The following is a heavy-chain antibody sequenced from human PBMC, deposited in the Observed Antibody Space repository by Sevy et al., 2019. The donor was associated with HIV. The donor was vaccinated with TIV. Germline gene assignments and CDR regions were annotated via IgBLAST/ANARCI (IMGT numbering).Heavy chain of an antibody. CDR3: ARWRTAITAFDI. CDR2: IKQDGSEK. Sequence: GGSLRLSCAASRFTFSNFWMTWVRQAPGKGLEWVANIKQDGSEKYYVDAVRGRFTISRDNAKNSLYLQMNSLRAEDTAVYYFARWRTAITAFDIWGQGTMVTVSS. V-gene: IGHV3-7*01. D-gene: IGHD5-18*01. J-gene: IGHJ3*02. CDR1: RFTFSNFW.